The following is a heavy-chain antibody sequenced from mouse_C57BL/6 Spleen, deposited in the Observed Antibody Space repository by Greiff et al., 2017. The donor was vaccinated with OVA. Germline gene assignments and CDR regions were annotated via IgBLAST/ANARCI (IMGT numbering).Heavy chain of an antibody. D-gene: IGHD1-1*01. Sequence: EVQVVESGGGLVQPKGSLKLSCAASGFTFTTYAMHWVRQAPGKGLEWVARIRRKSSNYATYYADSVKDRFTISRDDSQSMLYLQMNNLKTEDTAMYYCVRDRDYYGSSWYFDVWGTGTTVTVSS. CDR3: VRDRDYYGSSWYFDV. CDR2: IRRKSSNYAT. CDR1: GFTFTTYA. J-gene: IGHJ1*03. V-gene: IGHV10-3*01.